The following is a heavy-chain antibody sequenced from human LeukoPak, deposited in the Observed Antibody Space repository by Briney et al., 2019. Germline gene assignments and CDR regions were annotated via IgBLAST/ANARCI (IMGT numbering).Heavy chain of an antibody. V-gene: IGHV4-34*01. CDR2: INHSGST. CDR3: ARGLLTSYYYGMDV. D-gene: IGHD3-9*01. CDR1: GFTFSSYS. Sequence: GSLRLSCAASGFTFSSYSMNWVRQPPGKGLEWIGEINHSGSTNYNPSLKSRVTISVDTSKNQFSLKLSSVTAADTAVYYCARGLLTSYYYGMDVWGQGTTVTVSS. J-gene: IGHJ6*02.